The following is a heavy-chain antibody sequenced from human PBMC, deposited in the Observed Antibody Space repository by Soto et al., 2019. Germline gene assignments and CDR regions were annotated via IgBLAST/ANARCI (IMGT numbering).Heavy chain of an antibody. CDR3: ARVAYYYDSSGYYPPDYYYYGMDV. CDR2: IIPIFGTA. J-gene: IGHJ6*02. Sequence: ASVKVSCKASEGTFSSYAISWVRQAPGQGLEWMGGIIPIFGTANYAQKFQGRVTITADESTSTAYMELSSLRSEDTAVYYCARVAYYYDSSGYYPPDYYYYGMDVWGQGTTVTVS. D-gene: IGHD3-22*01. CDR1: EGTFSSYA. V-gene: IGHV1-69*13.